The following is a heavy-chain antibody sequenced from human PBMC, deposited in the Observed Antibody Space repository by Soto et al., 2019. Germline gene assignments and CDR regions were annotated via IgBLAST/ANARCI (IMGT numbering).Heavy chain of an antibody. Sequence: PGGSLRFSCAASGFTFSSYAMSWVRQAPGKGLEWVSAISGSGGSTYYADSVKGRFTISRDNSKNTLYLQMNSLRAEDTAVYYCAKVTHYYDSSGSFDSWGQGTLVTVSS. V-gene: IGHV3-23*01. CDR1: GFTFSSYA. D-gene: IGHD3-22*01. CDR3: AKVTHYYDSSGSFDS. J-gene: IGHJ4*02. CDR2: ISGSGGST.